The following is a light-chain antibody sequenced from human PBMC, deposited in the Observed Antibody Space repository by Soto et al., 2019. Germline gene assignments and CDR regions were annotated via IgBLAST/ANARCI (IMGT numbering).Light chain of an antibody. CDR2: DVT. V-gene: IGLV2-11*01. Sequence: QSALTQPRSVSGSAGQSVTISCTGTNNDVNGYKYVSWYQHHPDKAPKVIIYDVTKRPSGVPDRFSGSKSGNTASLTFFGLQAEDEADYYCCSYAGNSYVFGTGTKVTVL. J-gene: IGLJ1*01. CDR3: CSYAGNSYV. CDR1: NNDVNGYKY.